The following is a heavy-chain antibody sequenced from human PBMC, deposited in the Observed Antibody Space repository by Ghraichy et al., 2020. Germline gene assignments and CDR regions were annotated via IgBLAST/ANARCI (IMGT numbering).Heavy chain of an antibody. D-gene: IGHD4-23*01. CDR3: ARGHGGTFDH. V-gene: IGHV4-30-2*01. CDR2: ISHGGDT. J-gene: IGHJ4*02. Sequence: SETPSLTCAVSGDSIGSRAYSWNWIRQPPGKGLEWIGSISHGGDTSYNPSLKSRVTVSVDRSANQFSLRLSSVSAADTAVYYCARGHGGTFDHWGQGTLVTVSS. CDR1: GDSIGSRAYS.